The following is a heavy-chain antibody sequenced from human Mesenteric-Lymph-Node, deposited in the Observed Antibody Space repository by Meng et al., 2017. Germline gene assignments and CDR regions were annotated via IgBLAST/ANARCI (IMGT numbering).Heavy chain of an antibody. CDR3: ASSIFGVVIISPLGY. CDR2: TIPIFSTA. J-gene: IGHJ4*02. D-gene: IGHD3-3*01. CDR1: AATVTSYA. Sequence: QVQLVQSVAVVKTPRARETVPCKASAATVTSYANGGVRQAPGQGLEWMGGTIPIFSTANYAQKCQGRVTITADESTSTAYMELSSLRSEDTAVYYCASSIFGVVIISPLGYWGQGTLVTVSS. V-gene: IGHV1-69*01.